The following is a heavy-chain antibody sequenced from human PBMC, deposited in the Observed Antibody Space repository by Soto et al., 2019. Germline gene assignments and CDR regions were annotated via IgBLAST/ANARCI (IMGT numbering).Heavy chain of an antibody. CDR2: VSGNNGAS. CDR3: VRDQKYFRVNGNWFDS. J-gene: IGHJ5*01. CDR1: GYTSFDFG. D-gene: IGHD2-2*01. Sequence: ASVKVSCKASGYTSFDFGISWVRQAPGQGLEWMGWVSGNNGASNPAPKVQGRITMTLDTSTGVSYMALRSLRSDDTAIYYCVRDQKYFRVNGNWFDSWGQGTLVTVSS. V-gene: IGHV1-18*04.